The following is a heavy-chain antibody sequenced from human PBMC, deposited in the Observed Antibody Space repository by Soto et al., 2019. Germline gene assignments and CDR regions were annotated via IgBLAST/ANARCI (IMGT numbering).Heavy chain of an antibody. J-gene: IGHJ6*02. Sequence: PXGSLRLSCPAAGFTFDDYPMHWVRQAPGKGLEWVSLISWDGGSTYYADSVKGRFTISRDNSKNSLYLQMNSLRTEDTALYYCAKDIKSGKDYYYGMDVWGQGTTVTVSS. CDR2: ISWDGGST. D-gene: IGHD1-26*01. V-gene: IGHV3-43*01. CDR1: GFTFDDYP. CDR3: AKDIKSGKDYYYGMDV.